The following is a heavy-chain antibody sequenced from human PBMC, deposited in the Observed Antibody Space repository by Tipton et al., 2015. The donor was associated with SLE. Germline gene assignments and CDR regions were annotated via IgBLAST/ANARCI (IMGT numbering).Heavy chain of an antibody. J-gene: IGHJ4*02. D-gene: IGHD1-26*01. Sequence: QLVQSGAEVRKPGSSVKVSCKASGGTFSSYTINWVRQAPGQGLEWMGGIIPLFGTANYAQKFQDRVTITTDESTSTAYMELSSLRSEDTAVYYCARGWTEVGATPSPYVYWGQGTLVTVAS. CDR3: ARGWTEVGATPSPYVY. CDR1: GGTFSSYT. CDR2: IIPLFGTA. V-gene: IGHV1-69*05.